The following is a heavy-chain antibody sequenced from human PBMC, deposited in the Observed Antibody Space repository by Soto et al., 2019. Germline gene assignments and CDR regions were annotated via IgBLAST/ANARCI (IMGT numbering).Heavy chain of an antibody. CDR3: ARDGYCISTSCPPTYYYYGMDV. Sequence: DSVKGRFTISRDNSKNTLYLQMNSLRAEDTAVYYCARDGYCISTSCPPTYYYYGMDVWGQGTTVTVSS. D-gene: IGHD2-2*03. J-gene: IGHJ6*02. V-gene: IGHV3-30*07.